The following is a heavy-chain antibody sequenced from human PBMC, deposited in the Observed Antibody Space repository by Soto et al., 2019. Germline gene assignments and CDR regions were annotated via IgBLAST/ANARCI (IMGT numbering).Heavy chain of an antibody. CDR2: ISRSGGYT. CDR1: GFTFSTYA. Sequence: GGSLRLSCAASGFTFSTYAMNWVRQAPGKGLEWVAGISRSGGYTYYADSVKGRFTISRDNSKNTVYVQMTGLRAEDTAFYYCAKARGAGSHRTHYFDAWGKGALVTVSS. D-gene: IGHD3-10*01. V-gene: IGHV3-23*01. CDR3: AKARGAGSHRTHYFDA. J-gene: IGHJ4*02.